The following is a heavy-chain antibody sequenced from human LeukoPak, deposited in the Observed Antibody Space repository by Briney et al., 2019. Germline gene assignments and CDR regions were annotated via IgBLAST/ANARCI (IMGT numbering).Heavy chain of an antibody. Sequence: ASVKVSCKASGYTFTSYDINWVRQAPGQGLEWMGWMNPNSGNTGYAQKFQGRVTMTRNTSISTAYMELSSLRSEDTAVYYCARGVGSNYYYYYMDVWGKGTTVTVSS. CDR1: GYTFTSYD. CDR3: ARGVGSNYYYYYMDV. J-gene: IGHJ6*03. D-gene: IGHD4-11*01. V-gene: IGHV1-8*01. CDR2: MNPNSGNT.